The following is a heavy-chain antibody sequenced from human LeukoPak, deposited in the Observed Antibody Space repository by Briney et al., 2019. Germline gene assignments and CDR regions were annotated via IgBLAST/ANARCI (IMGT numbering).Heavy chain of an antibody. J-gene: IGHJ4*02. CDR1: GYTFTSYG. Sequence: ASVKVSCKASGYTFTSYGISWVRQAPGQGLEWMGWISAYNGNTNYAQKLQGRVTMTTDTSTSTAYMELRSLRSDDTAVYYCARDTLIGKNYDFWSGYCLEYYFDYWGQGTLVTVSS. CDR3: ARDTLIGKNYDFWSGYCLEYYFDY. D-gene: IGHD3-3*01. CDR2: ISAYNGNT. V-gene: IGHV1-18*01.